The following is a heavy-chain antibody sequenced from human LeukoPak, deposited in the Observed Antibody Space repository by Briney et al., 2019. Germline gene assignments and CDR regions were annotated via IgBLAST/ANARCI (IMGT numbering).Heavy chain of an antibody. CDR3: ARAETQRDMANPDYSDY. Sequence: SETLSLTCAVYGGSFSGYYWSWIRQPPGKGLEWIGEINHSGSTNYNPSLKSRVTISVDTSKNQFSLKLSSVTAADTAVYYCARAETQRDMANPDYSDYWGQGTLVTVSS. J-gene: IGHJ4*02. CDR1: GGSFSGYY. D-gene: IGHD5-24*01. CDR2: INHSGST. V-gene: IGHV4-34*01.